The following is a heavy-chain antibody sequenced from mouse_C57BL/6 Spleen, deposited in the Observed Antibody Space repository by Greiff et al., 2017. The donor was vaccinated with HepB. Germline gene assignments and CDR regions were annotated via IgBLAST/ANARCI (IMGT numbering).Heavy chain of an antibody. Sequence: EVQRVESGGGLVKPGGSLKLSCAASGFTFSSYAMSWVRQTPEKRLEWVATISDGGSYTYYPDNVKGRFTISRDNAKNNLYLQMSHLKSEDTAMYYCARDRDYYGSNGYFDVWGTGTTVTVSS. CDR2: ISDGGSYT. V-gene: IGHV5-4*01. J-gene: IGHJ1*03. CDR1: GFTFSSYA. CDR3: ARDRDYYGSNGYFDV. D-gene: IGHD1-1*01.